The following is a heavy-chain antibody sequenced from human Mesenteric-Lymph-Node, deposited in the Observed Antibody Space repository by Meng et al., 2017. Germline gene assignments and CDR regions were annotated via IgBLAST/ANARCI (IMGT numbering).Heavy chain of an antibody. CDR2: FHPGSGA. CDR1: GGSISGGTW. V-gene: IGHV4-4*02. D-gene: IGHD2-21*01. Sequence: QLQASGPGLVKPSGTLSITSSVSGGSISGGTWWSWVRQPPGKGLQWMGQFHPGSGAAYNPSLEPRVTISVDTSKNQFSLELTSVTAADTAVYYCAKNGAYCLESWGQGTLVTVSS. CDR3: AKNGAYCLES. J-gene: IGHJ4*02.